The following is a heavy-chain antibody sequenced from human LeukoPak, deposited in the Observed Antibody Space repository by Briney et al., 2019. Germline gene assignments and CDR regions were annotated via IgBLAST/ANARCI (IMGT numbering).Heavy chain of an antibody. J-gene: IGHJ6*02. CDR2: TSYDGSNK. CDR3: AKGRVGANGYYYYGMDV. CDR1: GFTFSSYA. V-gene: IGHV3-30*18. Sequence: GGSLRLSCAASGFTFSSYAMSWVRQAPGKGLEWVAVTSYDGSNKYYADSVKDRFTISRDNSKNTLYLQMNSLRTEDTAVYYCAKGRVGANGYYYYGMDVWGQGTTVTVSS. D-gene: IGHD1-26*01.